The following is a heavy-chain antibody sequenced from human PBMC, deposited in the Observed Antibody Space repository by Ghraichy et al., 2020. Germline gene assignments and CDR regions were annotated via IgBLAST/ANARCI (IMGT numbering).Heavy chain of an antibody. CDR2: INHSDST. Sequence: SETLSLTCAVYGGSFNDYYWSWIRQPPGKGQEWIGDINHSDSTNYNPSLKSRVTISVDTSKNQFSLKLNSVTVADTAVYYCARGGSSGDGFSSGLDCGGQETLVTVPS. J-gene: IGHJ4*02. V-gene: IGHV4-34*01. D-gene: IGHD6-19*01. CDR1: GGSFNDYY. CDR3: ARGGSSGDGFSSGLDC.